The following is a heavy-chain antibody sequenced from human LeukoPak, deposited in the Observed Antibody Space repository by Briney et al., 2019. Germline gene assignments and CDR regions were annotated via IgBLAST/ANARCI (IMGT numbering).Heavy chain of an antibody. CDR2: IYHSGST. V-gene: IGHV4-30-2*01. J-gene: IGHJ3*02. Sequence: SQTLSLTCAVSGGSISSGGYSWSWIRQPPGKGLEWIGYIYHSGSTYYNPFLKSRVTISVDRSKNQFSLKLSSVTAADTAVYYCARGNYDSSGYRQADAFDIWGQGTMVTVSS. CDR1: GGSISSGGYS. CDR3: ARGNYDSSGYRQADAFDI. D-gene: IGHD3-22*01.